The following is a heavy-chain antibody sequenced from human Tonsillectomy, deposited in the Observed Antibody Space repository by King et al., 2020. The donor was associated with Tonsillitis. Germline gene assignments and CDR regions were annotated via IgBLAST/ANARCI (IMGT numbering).Heavy chain of an antibody. Sequence: VQLQESGPGLVKPSETLSLTCTVSGGSVSSGSYYWSCIRQPPGKGLEWSGYNYYSGSTNNNPSLKSRVSTSIDTSKNQFSLKLSSVTAADTAVYYCARGSAVVKNGMDVWGQGTTVTVSS. V-gene: IGHV4-61*01. CDR1: GGSVSSGSYY. J-gene: IGHJ6*02. D-gene: IGHD4-23*01. CDR3: ARGSAVVKNGMDV. CDR2: NYYSGST.